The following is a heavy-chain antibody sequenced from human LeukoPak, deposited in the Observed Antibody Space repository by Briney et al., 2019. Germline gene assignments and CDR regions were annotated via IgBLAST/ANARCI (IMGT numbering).Heavy chain of an antibody. CDR3: ARVPLRFLEPFDY. CDR2: INHSGTT. J-gene: IGHJ4*02. V-gene: IGHV4-34*01. CDR1: GGAFNGYY. Sequence: KPSETLSLTCSVYGGAFNGYYWSRIRQPPGKGLEWIGEINHSGTTNYNPSLKSRVTMSLDTSKNQFSLRLNSVTAADTAVYYCARVPLRFLEPFDYWGQGTLVTVSS. D-gene: IGHD3-3*01.